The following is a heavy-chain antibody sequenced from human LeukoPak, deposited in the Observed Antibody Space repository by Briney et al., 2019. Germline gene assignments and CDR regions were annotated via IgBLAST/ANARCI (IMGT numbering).Heavy chain of an antibody. V-gene: IGHV4-59*01. J-gene: IGHJ6*02. D-gene: IGHD3-3*01. CDR2: IYYSGST. CDR1: GGSISSYY. Sequence: SETLSLTCTVSGGSISSYYWSWIRQPPGKGLEWIGYIYYSGSTNYNPSLKSRVTISVDTSKNQFFLKLSSVTAADTAVYYCARGGLRYYDFWSGSYYYYGMDVWGQGTTVTVSS. CDR3: ARGGLRYYDFWSGSYYYYGMDV.